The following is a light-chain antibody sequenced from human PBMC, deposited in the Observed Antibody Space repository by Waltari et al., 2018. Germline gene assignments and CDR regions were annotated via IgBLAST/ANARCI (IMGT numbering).Light chain of an antibody. CDR2: GAS. V-gene: IGKV1-12*01. CDR1: QAISSY. Sequence: DIQMTQSPSSVSASVGDRVSITCRASQAISSYLAWYQQKPGKAPNLLIYGASSLQSGVPSRFSCSGSGTDFTLTISSLQPEDFATYYCQQANSFPLTFGGGTKVEIK. CDR3: QQANSFPLT. J-gene: IGKJ4*01.